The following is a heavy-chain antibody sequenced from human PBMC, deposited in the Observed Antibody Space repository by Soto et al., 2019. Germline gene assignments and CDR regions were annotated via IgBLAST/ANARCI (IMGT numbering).Heavy chain of an antibody. Sequence: EVQLVESGGGLVKPGGSLRLSCAASGFPFSSYSMNWVRQAPGKGLEGVSSISSSSSYIYYADSVKGRFTISRDNAKNSLYLQMNSLRAEDTAVYYCATSLFYDFWSGYYSIFDYWGQGTLVTVSS. CDR2: ISSSSSYI. J-gene: IGHJ4*02. CDR3: ATSLFYDFWSGYYSIFDY. V-gene: IGHV3-21*01. D-gene: IGHD3-3*01. CDR1: GFPFSSYS.